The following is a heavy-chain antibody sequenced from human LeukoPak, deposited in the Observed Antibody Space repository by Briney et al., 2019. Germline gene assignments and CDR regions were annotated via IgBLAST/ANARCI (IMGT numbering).Heavy chain of an antibody. CDR3: ARDGGRGSSGYLQH. CDR2: IYHSGSI. D-gene: IGHD3-22*01. J-gene: IGHJ1*01. CDR1: GGSISSSSYY. V-gene: IGHV4-39*07. Sequence: SETLSLTCTVSGGSISSSSYYWGWIRQPPGKGLEWIGSIYHSGSIYHNPSLKSRVTISVDTSKNQFSLKLSSVTAADTAVYYCARDGGRGSSGYLQHWGQGTLVTVSS.